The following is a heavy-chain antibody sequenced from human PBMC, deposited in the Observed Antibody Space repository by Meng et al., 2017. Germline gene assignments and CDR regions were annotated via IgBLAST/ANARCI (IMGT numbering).Heavy chain of an antibody. D-gene: IGHD3-10*01. CDR1: GFSLSNARMG. V-gene: IGHV2-70*01. J-gene: IGHJ6*02. CDR3: ARIGPGGSGSYYKRYYYYGMDV. Sequence: SGPTLVKPTETLTLTCTVSGFSLSNARMGVSWIRQPPGKALEWLALIDWDDDKYYSTSLKTRLTISKDTSKNQVVLTMTNMDPVDTATYYCARIGPGGSGSYYKRYYYYGMDVWGQGTTVTVSS. CDR2: IDWDDDK.